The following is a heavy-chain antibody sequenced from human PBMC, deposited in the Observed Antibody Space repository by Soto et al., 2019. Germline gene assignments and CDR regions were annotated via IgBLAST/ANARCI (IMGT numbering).Heavy chain of an antibody. CDR2: INTYNGNT. V-gene: IGHV1-18*01. CDR3: ARGSSPVDFDY. J-gene: IGHJ4*02. Sequence: ASVKVSCKASGYTFTSYDINWVRQATGQGLEWMGWINTYNGNTNFAQRLQGRVTMTTEASTSTAYMELRSLISDDTAVYYCARGSSPVDFDYWGQGTLVTVSS. D-gene: IGHD6-13*01. CDR1: GYTFTSYD.